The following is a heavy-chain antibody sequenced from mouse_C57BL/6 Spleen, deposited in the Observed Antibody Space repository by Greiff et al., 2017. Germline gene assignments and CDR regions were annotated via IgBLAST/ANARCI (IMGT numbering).Heavy chain of an antibody. CDR2: INPNNGGT. Sequence: EVQLQQSGPELVKPGASVKISCKASGYTFTDYYMNWVKQSHGKSLEWIGDINPNNGGTSYNQKFKGKATLTVDKSASTAYMELRSLTSEDSAVYYCARGYDVFDYWGQGTTLTVSS. D-gene: IGHD2-2*01. CDR1: GYTFTDYY. J-gene: IGHJ2*01. V-gene: IGHV1-26*01. CDR3: ARGYDVFDY.